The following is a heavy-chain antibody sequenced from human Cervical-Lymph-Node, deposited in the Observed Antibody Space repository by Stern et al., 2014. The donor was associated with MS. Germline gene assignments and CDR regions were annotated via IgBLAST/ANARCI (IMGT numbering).Heavy chain of an antibody. CDR2: IHPGDSEV. Sequence: VQLVQSGAGVKRPGQSLKISCRASGYSFTNYWVAWVRQKPGKGLEWMGIIHPGDSEVRDSPSFQGRVTMSVDRSINTAYLQWSSLQPSDTAMYYCARQLGHSNFLHYWGQGVLVTVSS. V-gene: IGHV5-51*01. J-gene: IGHJ4*02. D-gene: IGHD4-11*01. CDR3: ARQLGHSNFLHY. CDR1: GYSFTNYW.